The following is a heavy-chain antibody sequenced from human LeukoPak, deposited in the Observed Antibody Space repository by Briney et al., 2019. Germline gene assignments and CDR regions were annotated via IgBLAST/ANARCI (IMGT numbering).Heavy chain of an antibody. D-gene: IGHD1-26*01. J-gene: IGHJ4*02. V-gene: IGHV3-73*01. Sequence: GGFLRLSCVASGFTFTNSTVHWVRQASGKGLEWLGFSRSKANSYATGYSASVKGRFTDYRDESKKTAYLQMNSLRHEDTVVYYCARGPSGSLHYYFDHWGQGTLVTVSS. CDR3: ARGPSGSLHYYFDH. CDR2: SRSKANSYAT. CDR1: GFTFTNST.